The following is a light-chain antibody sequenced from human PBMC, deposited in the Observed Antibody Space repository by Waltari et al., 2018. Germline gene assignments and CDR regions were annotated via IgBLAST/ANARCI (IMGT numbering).Light chain of an antibody. CDR1: QSISSQ. CDR3: QQYHESPPIT. J-gene: IGKJ3*01. CDR2: GAA. V-gene: IGKV3-15*01. Sequence: ELVITQCPDTPSVSLGERATLSCRASQSISSQLAWYQQKPGQAPRLLIYGAATRATGIPARFSGSGSGTEFTLTISSLQSEDFAVYYCQQYHESPPITFGPGTKVDIK.